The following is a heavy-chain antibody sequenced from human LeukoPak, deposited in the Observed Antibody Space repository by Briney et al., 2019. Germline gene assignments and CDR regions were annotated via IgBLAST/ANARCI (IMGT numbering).Heavy chain of an antibody. CDR3: ARVVVVVVAGRWFDP. CDR2: INHSGST. D-gene: IGHD2-15*01. J-gene: IGHJ5*02. V-gene: IGHV4-34*01. CDR1: GGSFSGYY. Sequence: SETLSLTCAVYGGSFSGYYWSWIRQPPGKGLEWIGEINHSGSTNYNPSLKSRVTISVDTSKNQFSLKLSSVTAADTAVYYCARVVVVVVAGRWFDPWGQGTLVTVS.